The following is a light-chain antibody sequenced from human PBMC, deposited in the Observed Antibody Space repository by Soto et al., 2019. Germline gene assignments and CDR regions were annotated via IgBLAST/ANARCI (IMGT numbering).Light chain of an antibody. CDR3: QKYNSVPWT. V-gene: IGKV1-39*01. J-gene: IGKJ1*01. CDR1: QSISNH. Sequence: DIQMTQSPSSLSASVEDRVIITCRASQSISNHLNWYQQKPGKAPKLLIFAASSLQSGVPSRFSGSRSGPDFTLTISSLQPEDVATYYCQKYNSVPWTFGQGTKVEIK. CDR2: AAS.